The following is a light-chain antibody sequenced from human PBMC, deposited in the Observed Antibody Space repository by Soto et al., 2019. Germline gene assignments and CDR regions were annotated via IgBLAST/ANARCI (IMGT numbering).Light chain of an antibody. CDR2: AAS. J-gene: IGKJ4*01. Sequence: DIQMNQSPSSLSASVGDRVTITCRASQSISSYLNWYQQKPGKAPKLLIYAASSLQSGVPSRFSGSGSGTDFTLTISSLQPEDFATYYCQQLSTYPLTFGGGTKVDIK. CDR3: QQLSTYPLT. V-gene: IGKV1-39*01. CDR1: QSISSY.